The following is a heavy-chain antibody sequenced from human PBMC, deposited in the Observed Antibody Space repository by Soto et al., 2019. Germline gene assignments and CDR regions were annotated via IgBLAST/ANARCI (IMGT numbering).Heavy chain of an antibody. CDR2: MNPNSGKA. D-gene: IGHD2-15*01. J-gene: IGHJ2*01. CDR3: ARGLVVVSATYWYLDL. Sequence: QGQLVQSGAEVKNPGASVKVSCQASGYTFTSYDINWVRQAAGQGLEWIGWMNPNSGKAVYAQKFQGRVTMAGNTSLSTAYMELSSLRSDDTAVYFCARGLVVVSATYWYLDLWGRGTLVTVSS. CDR1: GYTFTSYD. V-gene: IGHV1-8*01.